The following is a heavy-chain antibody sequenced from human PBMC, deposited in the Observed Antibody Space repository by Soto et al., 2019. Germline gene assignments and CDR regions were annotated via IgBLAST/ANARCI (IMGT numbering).Heavy chain of an antibody. CDR3: AKARLGDFDGADFDS. CDR2: ISGSGVST. CDR1: GFFFSSYA. D-gene: IGHD3-16*01. Sequence: GGSLRLSCAASGFFFSSYAMSWVRQAPGKGLEWVSGISGSGVSTYYTDSVKGRFTISRDNSKNTLYLQMNSLGAEDTALYYCAKARLGDFDGADFDSWGQETLVPVSS. V-gene: IGHV3-23*01. J-gene: IGHJ4*02.